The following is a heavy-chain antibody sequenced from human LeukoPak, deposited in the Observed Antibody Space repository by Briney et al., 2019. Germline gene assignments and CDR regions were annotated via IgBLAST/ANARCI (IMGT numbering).Heavy chain of an antibody. V-gene: IGHV4-59*01. Sequence: SETLSLTCTVSGGSISSYYWSWIRQPPGKGLEWIGYIYYSGSTNYNPSLKSRVTISVDTSKNQFSLKLSSVTAADTAVYYCARAASRHYDFWSGYPPTFDYWGQGTLVTVSS. CDR3: ARAASRHYDFWSGYPPTFDY. J-gene: IGHJ4*02. D-gene: IGHD3-3*01. CDR2: IYYSGST. CDR1: GGSISSYY.